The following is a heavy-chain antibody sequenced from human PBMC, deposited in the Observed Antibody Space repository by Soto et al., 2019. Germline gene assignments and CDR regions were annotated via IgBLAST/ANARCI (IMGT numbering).Heavy chain of an antibody. CDR3: AKDDSSGFY. CDR1: GFTFSSYG. V-gene: IGHV3-30*18. D-gene: IGHD3-22*01. CDR2: ISYDGSNK. J-gene: IGHJ4*02. Sequence: GGSLRLSCAASGFTFSSYGMHWVRQAPGKGLEWVAVISYDGSNKYYADSVKGRFTISRDNSKNTLYLQMNSLRAEDTAVYYCAKDDSSGFYWGQGTLVTGSS.